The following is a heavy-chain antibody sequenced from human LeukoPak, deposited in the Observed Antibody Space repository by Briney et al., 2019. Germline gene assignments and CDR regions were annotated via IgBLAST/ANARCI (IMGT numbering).Heavy chain of an antibody. D-gene: IGHD3-10*01. V-gene: IGHV3-23*01. CDR2: ISASGGST. Sequence: GGSLRLSCAASGFTFSSSAMSWVRQVPGKGLEWVSGISASGGSTYYADSVRGRFTISRDNSKNTLYVQMNSLRAEDTAVYYCARDKGYGSGNFWSVDYWGQGTLVTVSS. CDR3: ARDKGYGSGNFWSVDY. CDR1: GFTFSSSA. J-gene: IGHJ4*02.